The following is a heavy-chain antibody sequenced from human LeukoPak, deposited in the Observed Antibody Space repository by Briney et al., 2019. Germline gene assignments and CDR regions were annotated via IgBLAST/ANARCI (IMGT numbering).Heavy chain of an antibody. D-gene: IGHD3-3*01. CDR1: GYTFTSYG. CDR3: ARDADITIFGVVTKGRYWFDP. J-gene: IGHJ5*02. Sequence: ASVKVSCKASGYTFTSYGISWVRQAPGQGLEWMGWTSAYNGNTNYAQKLQGRVTMTTDTSTSTAYMELRSLRSDDTAVYYCARDADITIFGVVTKGRYWFDPWGQGTLVTVSS. CDR2: TSAYNGNT. V-gene: IGHV1-18*01.